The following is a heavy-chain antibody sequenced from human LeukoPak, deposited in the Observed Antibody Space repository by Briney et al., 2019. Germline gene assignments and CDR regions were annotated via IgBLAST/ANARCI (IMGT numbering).Heavy chain of an antibody. D-gene: IGHD5-12*01. CDR2: ISGSGGST. CDR3: ASSPSGGSGYVLDAFDI. Sequence: GGSLRLSCAASGSTFSSYAMSWVRQAPGKGLEWVSAISGSGGSTYYADSVKGRFTISRDNSKNTLYLQMNSLRAEDTAVYYCASSPSGGSGYVLDAFDIWGQGTMVTVSS. CDR1: GSTFSSYA. V-gene: IGHV3-23*01. J-gene: IGHJ3*02.